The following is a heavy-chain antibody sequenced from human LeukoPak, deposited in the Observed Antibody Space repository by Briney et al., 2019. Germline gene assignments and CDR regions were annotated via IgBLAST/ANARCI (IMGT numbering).Heavy chain of an antibody. D-gene: IGHD6-6*01. V-gene: IGHV4-31*03. Sequence: SETLSLTCTVSGGSISSGGYYWSWIRQHPGKGLEWIGYIYYSGSTYYNPSLKSRVTISVDTSKNQFSLKLSSVTAADTAVYYCASKRGKYNSFGDWGQGTLVTVSS. CDR3: ASKRGKYNSFGD. CDR1: GGSISSGGYY. CDR2: IYYSGST. J-gene: IGHJ4*02.